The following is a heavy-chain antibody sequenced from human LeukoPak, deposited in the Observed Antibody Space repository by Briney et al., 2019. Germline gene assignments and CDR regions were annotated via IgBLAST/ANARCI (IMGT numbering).Heavy chain of an antibody. CDR3: ARDQGYYDSSGYYWFNYYYYGMDV. Sequence: ASVKVSCKASGYTYTSYYMHWVRQAPGQGLEWMGIINPSGGSTIYAQKFQGRVTMTRDTSTSTVYMELSSLRSEDTAVCYCARDQGYYDSSGYYWFNYYYYGMDVWGQGTTVTVSS. CDR2: INPSGGST. V-gene: IGHV1-46*01. CDR1: GYTYTSYY. D-gene: IGHD3-22*01. J-gene: IGHJ6*02.